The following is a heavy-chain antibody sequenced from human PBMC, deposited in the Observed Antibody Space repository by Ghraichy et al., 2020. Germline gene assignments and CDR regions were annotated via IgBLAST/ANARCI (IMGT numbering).Heavy chain of an antibody. CDR2: IYYSGST. J-gene: IGHJ1*01. Sequence: SETLSLTCTVSGGSISSYYWSWIRQPPGKGLEWIGYIYYSGSTNYNPSLKSRVTISVDTSKNQFSLKLSSVTAAVTAVYYCARMYSGSYAEYFQHWGQGTLVTVSS. CDR3: ARMYSGSYAEYFQH. CDR1: GGSISSYY. D-gene: IGHD1-26*01. V-gene: IGHV4-59*08.